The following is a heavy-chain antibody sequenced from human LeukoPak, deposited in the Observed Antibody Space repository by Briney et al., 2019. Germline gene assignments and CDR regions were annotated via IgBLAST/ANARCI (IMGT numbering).Heavy chain of an antibody. D-gene: IGHD6-13*01. CDR3: ARGIAAEESVAIDY. J-gene: IGHJ4*02. CDR1: GFTFSDYY. CDR2: ISSTSSYI. V-gene: IGHV3-11*06. Sequence: GGSLRLSCAASGFTFSDYYMSWIRQAPGKGLECVSYISSTSSYIKYADSVKGRFTISRDNSKNTLYLQMNSLRAEDTAVYYCARGIAAEESVAIDYWGQGTLVTVSS.